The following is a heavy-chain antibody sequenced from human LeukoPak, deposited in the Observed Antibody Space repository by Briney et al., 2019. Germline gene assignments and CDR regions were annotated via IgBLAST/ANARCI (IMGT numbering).Heavy chain of an antibody. CDR1: GYTFTGYY. CDR2: INPNSGGT. V-gene: IGHV1-2*02. Sequence: ASVKVSCKASGYTFTGYYMHWVRQAPGQGLEWMGWINPNSGGTNYAQKFQGRVTMTRDTSISTAYMELSRLRSDDTAVYYCARAYYYDSSGYSSWFDPWGQGTLVTVSS. CDR3: ARAYYYDSSGYSSWFDP. J-gene: IGHJ5*02. D-gene: IGHD3-22*01.